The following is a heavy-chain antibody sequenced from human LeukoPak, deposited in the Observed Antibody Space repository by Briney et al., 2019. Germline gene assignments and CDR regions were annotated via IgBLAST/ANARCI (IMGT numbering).Heavy chain of an antibody. CDR3: ARVIAAAAGGDY. J-gene: IGHJ4*02. Sequence: QPGGSLRLSCAASGFTFSSYDMHWVRQAPGKGLEWVADISYDGSNKYYADSVKGRFTISRDNSQNTLYLPMNSLRAEDTAVYYCARVIAAAAGGDYWGQGTLVTVFS. CDR2: ISYDGSNK. V-gene: IGHV3-33*01. CDR1: GFTFSSYD. D-gene: IGHD6-13*01.